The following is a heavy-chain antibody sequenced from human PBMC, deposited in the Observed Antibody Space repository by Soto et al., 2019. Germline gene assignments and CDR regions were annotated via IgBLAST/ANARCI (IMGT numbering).Heavy chain of an antibody. Sequence: EVQLLESGGGLVQPGGSLRLSCAASGFTFGSYAMSWVRQAPGKGLEWVSLVTYSGANTYYAGSVTGRFTIPRDNSRNTLYLQMSSLRVEDTAVYYCATPSLSTGGYSSFDSWGRGTLVTVSS. D-gene: IGHD1-26*01. CDR1: GFTFGSYA. CDR2: VTYSGANT. V-gene: IGHV3-23*01. J-gene: IGHJ4*02. CDR3: ATPSLSTGGYSSFDS.